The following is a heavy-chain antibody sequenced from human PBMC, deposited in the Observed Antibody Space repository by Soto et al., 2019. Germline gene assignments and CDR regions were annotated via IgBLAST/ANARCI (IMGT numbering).Heavy chain of an antibody. CDR1: GFTFGDYA. J-gene: IGHJ6*02. D-gene: IGHD6-19*01. CDR2: IRSKAYGGTT. Sequence: GGSLRLSCTASGFTFGDYAMSWVRQAPGKGLEWVGFIRSKAYGGTTEYAASVKGRFTISRDDSKSIAHLQMNSLKTEDTAVYYCTRGPDSSGWYGGNYYYYYGMDVWGQGTTVTVSS. V-gene: IGHV3-49*04. CDR3: TRGPDSSGWYGGNYYYYYGMDV.